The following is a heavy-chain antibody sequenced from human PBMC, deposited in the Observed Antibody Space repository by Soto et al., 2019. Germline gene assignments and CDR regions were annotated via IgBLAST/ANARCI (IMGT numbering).Heavy chain of an antibody. CDR3: ARGRLRVTYYDILTGYPAGFDP. CDR2: INHSGST. V-gene: IGHV4-34*01. Sequence: SETLSLTCTVSGGSISSYYWSWIRQPPGKGLEWIGEINHSGSTNYNPSLKSRVTISVDTSKNQFSLKLSSVTAADTAVYYCARGRLRVTYYDILTGYPAGFDPWGQGTLVTVSP. CDR1: GGSISSYY. D-gene: IGHD3-9*01. J-gene: IGHJ5*02.